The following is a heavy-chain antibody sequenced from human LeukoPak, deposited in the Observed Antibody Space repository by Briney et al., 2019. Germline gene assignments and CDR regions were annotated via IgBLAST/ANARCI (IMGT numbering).Heavy chain of an antibody. V-gene: IGHV1-24*01. CDR1: GYTLTELS. J-gene: IGHJ4*02. CDR3: ATASPPSYGSGSYYLFDY. Sequence: ASVKVSCKVSGYTLTELSMHWVRQAPGKGLEWMGGFDPEDGETIYAQKFQGRVTMTEDTSTDTAYMELSSPRSEDTAVYYCATASPPSYGSGSYYLFDYWGQGTLVTVSS. CDR2: FDPEDGET. D-gene: IGHD3-10*01.